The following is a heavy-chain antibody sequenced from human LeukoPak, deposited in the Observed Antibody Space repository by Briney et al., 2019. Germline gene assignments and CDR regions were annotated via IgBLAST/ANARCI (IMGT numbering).Heavy chain of an antibody. CDR3: ARYYDSSGYYEDY. V-gene: IGHV1-18*01. Sequence: ASVKVSCKASGYTFTNYGISWVRQAPGQGREWVGWISAYNGNTNYAEKVQGRVTMTTDTSTSTAYMELRSLRSDDTAVYYCARYYDSSGYYEDYWGQGTLVTVSS. CDR1: GYTFTNYG. CDR2: ISAYNGNT. D-gene: IGHD3-22*01. J-gene: IGHJ4*02.